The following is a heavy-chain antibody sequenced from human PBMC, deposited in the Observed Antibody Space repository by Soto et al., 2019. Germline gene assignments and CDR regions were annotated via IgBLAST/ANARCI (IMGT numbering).Heavy chain of an antibody. D-gene: IGHD3-10*01. CDR2: ISSSSSYI. CDR3: ARAGASGETEYYYYYMDV. Sequence: GGSLRLSCAASGFTFSSYSMNWVRQAPGKGLEWVSSISSSSSYIYYADSVKGRFTISRDNAKNSLYLQMNSLRAEDTAVYYCARAGASGETEYYYYYMDVWGKGTTVTVSS. V-gene: IGHV3-21*01. CDR1: GFTFSSYS. J-gene: IGHJ6*03.